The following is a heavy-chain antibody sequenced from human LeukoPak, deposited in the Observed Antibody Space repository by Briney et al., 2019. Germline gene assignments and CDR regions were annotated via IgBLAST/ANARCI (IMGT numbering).Heavy chain of an antibody. Sequence: ASVKVSCKASGYTFTSYGISWVRQAPGQGLEWMGWISAYNGNTNYAQKFQGRVTMTRDTSTSTVYMELSSLRSEDTAVYYCARRSGSAAIDYWGQGTLVTVSS. D-gene: IGHD6-13*01. CDR2: ISAYNGNT. CDR3: ARRSGSAAIDY. V-gene: IGHV1-18*01. CDR1: GYTFTSYG. J-gene: IGHJ4*02.